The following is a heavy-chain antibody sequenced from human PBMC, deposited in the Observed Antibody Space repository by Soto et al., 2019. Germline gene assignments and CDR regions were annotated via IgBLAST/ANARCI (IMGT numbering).Heavy chain of an antibody. CDR1: GFTFSSYG. J-gene: IGHJ5*02. V-gene: IGHV3-30*03. Sequence: PGGSLRLSCAASGFTFSSYGMHWVRQAPGKGLEWVAVISYDGSNKYYADSVKGRFTISRDNSKNTLYLQMNSLRAEDTAVYYCARDVTSSGYYYLYPSGFDPWGQGTLVTVSS. D-gene: IGHD3-22*01. CDR3: ARDVTSSGYYYLYPSGFDP. CDR2: ISYDGSNK.